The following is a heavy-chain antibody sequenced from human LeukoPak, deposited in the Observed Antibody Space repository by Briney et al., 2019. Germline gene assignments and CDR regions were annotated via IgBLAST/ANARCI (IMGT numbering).Heavy chain of an antibody. CDR2: ISGSGGST. V-gene: IGHV3-23*01. Sequence: GGSLRLSCAASGFTFSSYAMSWVRQAPGKGLEWVSAISGSGGSTYYADSVKGRFTISRDNSKNTLHLQMNSLRAEDTAVYYCAKDAARGYYDSSGYYYDYWGQGTLVTVSS. J-gene: IGHJ4*02. D-gene: IGHD3-22*01. CDR1: GFTFSSYA. CDR3: AKDAARGYYDSSGYYYDY.